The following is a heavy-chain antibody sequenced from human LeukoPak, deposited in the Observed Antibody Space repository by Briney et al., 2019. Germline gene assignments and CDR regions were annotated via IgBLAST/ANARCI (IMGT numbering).Heavy chain of an antibody. D-gene: IGHD1-26*01. J-gene: IGHJ4*02. CDR2: INTNSGGT. Sequence: ASVKVSCKASGYTFTGYYMHWVRQAPGQGLEWMGWINTNSGGTNYAQKFQGRVTMTRDTSISTAYMELSRLRSDDTAVYYCARDSRSGGSYYEFDYWGQGTLVTVSS. V-gene: IGHV1-2*02. CDR1: GYTFTGYY. CDR3: ARDSRSGGSYYEFDY.